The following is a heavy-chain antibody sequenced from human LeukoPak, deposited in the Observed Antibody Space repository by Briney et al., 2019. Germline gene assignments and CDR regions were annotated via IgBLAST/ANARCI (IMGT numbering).Heavy chain of an antibody. V-gene: IGHV1-69*04. J-gene: IGHJ4*02. D-gene: IGHD3-22*01. CDR3: ARSRHYYDSTGYYEYDY. CDR1: GGTFSSYA. CDR2: IIPILGIA. Sequence: ASVKVSCKASGGTFSSYAISWVRQAPGQGLEWMGRIIPILGIANYAQKFQGRVTITADKSTSTAYMELSSLRSEDTAVYYCARSRHYYDSTGYYEYDYWGQGTLVTVSS.